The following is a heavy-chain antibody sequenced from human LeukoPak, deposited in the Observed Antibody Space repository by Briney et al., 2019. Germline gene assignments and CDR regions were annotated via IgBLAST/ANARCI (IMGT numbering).Heavy chain of an antibody. J-gene: IGHJ4*02. CDR2: MFSNDDK. D-gene: IGHD6-19*01. CDR1: GFSLSTPGMG. CDR3: AHTANSGWYEFDY. V-gene: IGHV2-5*01. Sequence: SGPTLVKPTQTLTLTCTFSGFSLSTPGMGVAWIRQPPGKALEWLTLMFSNDDKRYSPSLKNRLTITKDTSKNQVVLTMPNMDRVDTATYYCAHTANSGWYEFDYWGQGTLVTVSS.